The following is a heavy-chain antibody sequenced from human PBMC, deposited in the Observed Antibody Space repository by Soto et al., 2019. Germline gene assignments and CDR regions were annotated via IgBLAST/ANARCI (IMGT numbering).Heavy chain of an antibody. D-gene: IGHD3-9*01. CDR3: ARGNYDILTGYRSENWFDP. V-gene: IGHV1-8*01. CDR1: GYTFTSYD. J-gene: IGHJ5*02. Sequence: QVQLVQSGAEVKKPGASVKVSCKASGYTFTSYDINWVRQATGQGLEWMGWMNPNSGNTGYAQKVQGRVTMTRNTSRSTACIELGSLRSEDTAVYYCARGNYDILTGYRSENWFDPWGQGTLVTVSS. CDR2: MNPNSGNT.